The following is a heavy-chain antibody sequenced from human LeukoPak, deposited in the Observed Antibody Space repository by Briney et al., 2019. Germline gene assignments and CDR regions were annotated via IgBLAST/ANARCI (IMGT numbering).Heavy chain of an antibody. CDR1: GYSFTSYW. Sequence: GESLQISCQGSGYSFTSYWIGWVRQMPGKGLEWMGNIYPGDSDTRYSPSFQGQVTISADKSISTAYLQWSSLKASDTAMYYCARGRIAAGGYFDYWGQGTLVTVSS. V-gene: IGHV5-51*01. CDR3: ARGRIAAGGYFDY. J-gene: IGHJ4*02. D-gene: IGHD6-13*01. CDR2: IYPGDSDT.